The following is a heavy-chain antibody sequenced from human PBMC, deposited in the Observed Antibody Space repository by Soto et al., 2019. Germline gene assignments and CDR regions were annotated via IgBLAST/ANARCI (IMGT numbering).Heavy chain of an antibody. CDR1: GFTFSSYW. CDR3: AKDLGRNNWGG. J-gene: IGHJ4*02. V-gene: IGHV3-74*01. D-gene: IGHD1-1*01. Sequence: EVQLVESGGGLVQPGGSLRLSCAASGFTFSSYWMHWVRQAPGKGLVWVSRINSDGSTTNYADSVNGRFTISRDNAKNTLYLVMNSLGAEDTAVYYCAKDLGRNNWGGWGQGTLVTVSS. CDR2: INSDGSTT.